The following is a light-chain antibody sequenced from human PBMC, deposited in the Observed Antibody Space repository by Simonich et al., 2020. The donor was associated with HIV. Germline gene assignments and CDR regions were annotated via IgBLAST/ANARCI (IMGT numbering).Light chain of an antibody. CDR3: MQGTHWPT. J-gene: IGKJ1*01. Sequence: DIVMTQSPLSLPVTPGEPASISCRSSQSLLHSNGHTYLVWYLQKPGQSPQLLIYLGSNRASGVPDRFSGRGSGTDFTLKISRVEAEDVGVYYCMQGTHWPTFGQGTKVELK. CDR1: QSLLHSNGHTY. V-gene: IGKV2-28*01. CDR2: LGS.